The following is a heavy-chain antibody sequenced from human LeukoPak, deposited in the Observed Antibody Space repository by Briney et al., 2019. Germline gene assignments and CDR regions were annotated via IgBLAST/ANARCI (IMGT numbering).Heavy chain of an antibody. D-gene: IGHD6-13*01. CDR2: ISSSGSTI. CDR1: GFTFSGSA. J-gene: IGHJ4*02. Sequence: TGGSLRLSCAASGFTFSGSAMHWVRQAPGKGLEWVSYISSSGSTIYYADSVKGRFTISRDNAKNSLYLQMNSLRAEDTAVYYCARADLDSSWLQNFDYWGQGTLVTVSS. CDR3: ARADLDSSWLQNFDY. V-gene: IGHV3-48*03.